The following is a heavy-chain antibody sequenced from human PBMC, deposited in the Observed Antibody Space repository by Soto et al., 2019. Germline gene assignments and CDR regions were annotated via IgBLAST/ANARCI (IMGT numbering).Heavy chain of an antibody. CDR2: IIPLFGTA. Sequence: ASVKVSCKTSGSTFSTYSIVWVRQAPGEGLEWMGGIIPLFGTANYAQKFQDRVTITADKSTNTAFMELSSLKSEDTAMYYCASSSGNNYGVGANYYFDYWGQGTLVTVSS. J-gene: IGHJ4*02. CDR3: ASSSGNNYGVGANYYFDY. CDR1: GSTFSTYS. D-gene: IGHD1-26*01. V-gene: IGHV1-69*06.